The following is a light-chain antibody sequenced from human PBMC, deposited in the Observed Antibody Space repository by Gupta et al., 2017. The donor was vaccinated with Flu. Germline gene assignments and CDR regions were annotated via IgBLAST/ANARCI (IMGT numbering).Light chain of an antibody. CDR1: QNIRNY. CDR3: QQSYRTPLS. J-gene: IGKJ4*01. CDR2: AAS. V-gene: IGKV1-39*01. Sequence: PSSLSASVGDRVTITCRASQNIRNYLNWYQQKPGKVPNLLICAASTLQSGVPSRFSGSGSGTDFALTISSLQPEDFATYFCQQSYRTPLSFGGGTKVEIK.